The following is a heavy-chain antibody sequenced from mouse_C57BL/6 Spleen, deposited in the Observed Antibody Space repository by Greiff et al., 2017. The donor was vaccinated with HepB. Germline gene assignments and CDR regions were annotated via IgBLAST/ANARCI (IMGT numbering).Heavy chain of an antibody. D-gene: IGHD1-1*01. J-gene: IGHJ2*01. V-gene: IGHV5-4*01. CDR2: ISDGGSYT. Sequence: DVKLVESGGGLVKPGGSLKLSCAASGFTFSSYAMSWVRQTPEKRLEWVATISDGGSYTYYPDNVKGRFTISRDNAKNNLYLQMSHLKSEDTAMYYCARDRDYYGSSEEYFDYWGQGTTLTVSS. CDR1: GFTFSSYA. CDR3: ARDRDYYGSSEEYFDY.